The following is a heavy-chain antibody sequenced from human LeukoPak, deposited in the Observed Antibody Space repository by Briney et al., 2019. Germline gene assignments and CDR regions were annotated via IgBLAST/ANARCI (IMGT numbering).Heavy chain of an antibody. CDR3: ARASDRGSGYIDWFDP. J-gene: IGHJ5*02. CDR1: GGSIRSYY. Sequence: SETLSLTCTVSGGSIRSYYWSWIRQPPGKGLELIGYIYHSGSTSYNPSLKGRVTISVDTSKNQFSLKMSSVCAADTAVYYCARASDRGSGYIDWFDPWGQGILVTVSS. CDR2: IYHSGST. D-gene: IGHD3-22*01. V-gene: IGHV4-59*01.